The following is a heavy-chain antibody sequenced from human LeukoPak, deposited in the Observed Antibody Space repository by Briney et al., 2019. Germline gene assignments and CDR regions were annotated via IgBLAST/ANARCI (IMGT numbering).Heavy chain of an antibody. D-gene: IGHD2/OR15-2a*01. CDR2: VYSSGNSGTT. CDR3: ARENRMIAFDI. Sequence: PSETLSLTCTVSGDSKSGFYWSWIRQPAGKGLEWIGRVYSSGNSGTTNYNPSLQSRVTVSLDTSKNQVSLKLTSVTAADTAVYFCARENRMIAFDIWGQGTMVTVSS. CDR1: GDSKSGFY. V-gene: IGHV4-4*07. J-gene: IGHJ3*02.